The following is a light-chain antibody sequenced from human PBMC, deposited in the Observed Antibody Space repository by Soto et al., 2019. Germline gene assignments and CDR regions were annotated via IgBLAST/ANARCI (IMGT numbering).Light chain of an antibody. CDR3: EYYGNTII. CDR1: QSISNDH. J-gene: IGKJ4*01. V-gene: IGKV3-20*01. Sequence: ENVLTQTPGTLSLSPGGRVTLSCRTSQSISNDHLAWYQQKPGQAPRLLIHGTSNRATGIPDRFSGSGSGTDFTLTFSRLEPEDTAVYYCEYYGNTIIFGGGTKVDIK. CDR2: GTS.